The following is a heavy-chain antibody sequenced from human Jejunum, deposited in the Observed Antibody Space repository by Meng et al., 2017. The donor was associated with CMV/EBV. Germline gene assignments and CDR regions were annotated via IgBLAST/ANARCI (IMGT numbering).Heavy chain of an antibody. CDR2: IKQDGSEK. J-gene: IGHJ4*02. Sequence: SCAASGFTFSTYWLTWVRQAPGKGLEWVANIKQDGSEKYYVDSVKGRFTISRDNAKNSLFLQMNSLRAEDTAMYCCARNARGSGYWGQGTLVTVSS. CDR1: GFTFSTYW. CDR3: ARNARGSGY. D-gene: IGHD3-10*01. V-gene: IGHV3-7*01.